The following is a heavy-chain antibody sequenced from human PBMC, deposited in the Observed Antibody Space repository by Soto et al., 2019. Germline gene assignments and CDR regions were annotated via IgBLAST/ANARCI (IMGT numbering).Heavy chain of an antibody. CDR2: ISYDGSNK. Sequence: GGSLRLSCAASGFTFSSYGMHWVRQAPGKGLEWVAVISYDGSNKYYADSVKGRFTISRDNSKNTLYLQMNSLRAEDTAVYYCANMGDYDYWGQGTLVTVSS. CDR3: ANMGDYDY. V-gene: IGHV3-30*18. J-gene: IGHJ4*02. CDR1: GFTFSSYG. D-gene: IGHD4-17*01.